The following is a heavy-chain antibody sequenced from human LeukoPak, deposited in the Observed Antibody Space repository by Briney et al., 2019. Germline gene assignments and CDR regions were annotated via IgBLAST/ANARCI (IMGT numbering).Heavy chain of an antibody. J-gene: IGHJ4*02. CDR3: AREGIAAAIDY. CDR1: GFTFSSYR. CDR2: INSDGSST. D-gene: IGHD6-13*01. Sequence: PGGSLRLSCAASGFTFSSYRIHWVRQAPGKGLVWVSRINSDGSSTNYADSVKGRFTISRDNAKNTLYLQMNSLRAEDTAVYYCAREGIAAAIDYWGQGTLVTVSS. V-gene: IGHV3-74*01.